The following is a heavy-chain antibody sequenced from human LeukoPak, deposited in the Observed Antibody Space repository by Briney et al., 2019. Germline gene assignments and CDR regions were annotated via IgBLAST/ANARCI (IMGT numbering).Heavy chain of an antibody. CDR1: GYNFTIYW. Sequence: GESLKISCKGSGYNFTIYWIGWVRQMPGKGLEWMGIIYPGDSDTRYSPSFQGQVTISADKSISTAYLQWSSLKASDTAMYYCARQASDGYNPQWVDYWGQGTLVTVSS. J-gene: IGHJ4*02. CDR3: ARQASDGYNPQWVDY. D-gene: IGHD5-24*01. V-gene: IGHV5-51*01. CDR2: IYPGDSDT.